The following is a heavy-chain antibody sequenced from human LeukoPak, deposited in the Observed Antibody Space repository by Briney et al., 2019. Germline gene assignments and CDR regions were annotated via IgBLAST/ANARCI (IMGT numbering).Heavy chain of an antibody. J-gene: IGHJ4*02. CDR3: AKDYDVRGAGDLLSSDYFFNY. D-gene: IGHD4-17*01. V-gene: IGHV3-23*01. CDR1: GFTFSTYA. Sequence: GGSLRLSCAASGFTFSTYAMSWVRQAPGKGLEWVSGISGNGGRIHYADSVKGRFTISRDNSKNTLWLQMNSLGAEDTAVYYCAKDYDVRGAGDLLSSDYFFNYWGQGTLVTVSS. CDR2: ISGNGGRI.